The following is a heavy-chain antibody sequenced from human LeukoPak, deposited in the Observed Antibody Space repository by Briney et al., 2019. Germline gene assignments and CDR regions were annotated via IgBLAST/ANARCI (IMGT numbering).Heavy chain of an antibody. CDR1: GYTFTSYG. V-gene: IGHV1-18*01. Sequence: ASVKVSCTASGYTFTSYGISWVRQAPGQGLEWMGWISAYNGNTNYAQKLQGRVTMTTDTSTSTAYMELRSLRSDDTAVYYCARVSGRDGATNWFDPWGQGTLVTVSS. CDR3: ARVSGRDGATNWFDP. J-gene: IGHJ5*02. D-gene: IGHD5-24*01. CDR2: ISAYNGNT.